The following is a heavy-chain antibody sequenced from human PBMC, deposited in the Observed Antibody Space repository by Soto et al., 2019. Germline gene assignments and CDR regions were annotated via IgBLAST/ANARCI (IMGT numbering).Heavy chain of an antibody. D-gene: IGHD6-13*01. CDR3: AISRYSSSWYYFDY. CDR1: GFTFSSYA. Sequence: SLRLSCAASGFTFSSYAMSWVRQAPGKGLEWVSAISGRGDNTYYADSVKGRFTISRDNSKNTLYLQMNSLRAEDTAVYYCAISRYSSSWYYFDYWGQGTLVTVSS. CDR2: ISGRGDNT. J-gene: IGHJ4*02. V-gene: IGHV3-23*01.